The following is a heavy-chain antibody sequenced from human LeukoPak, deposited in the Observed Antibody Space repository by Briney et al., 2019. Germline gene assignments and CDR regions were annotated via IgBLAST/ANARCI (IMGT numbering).Heavy chain of an antibody. J-gene: IGHJ1*01. CDR3: ARDDPGEAAAGTSAEYFQH. V-gene: IGHV1-8*03. D-gene: IGHD6-13*01. CDR1: GYTFTSYG. CDR2: MNPNSGNT. Sequence: ASVKVSCKASGYTFTSYGISWVRQAPGQGLEWMGWMNPNSGNTGYAQKFQGRVTITRNTSISTAYMELSSLRSEDTAVYYCARDDPGEAAAGTSAEYFQHWGQGTLVTVSS.